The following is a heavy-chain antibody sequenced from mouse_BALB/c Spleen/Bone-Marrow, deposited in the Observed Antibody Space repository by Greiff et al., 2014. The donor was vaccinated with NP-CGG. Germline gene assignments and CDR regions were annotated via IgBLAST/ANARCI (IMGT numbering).Heavy chain of an antibody. D-gene: IGHD1-1*01. Sequence: LSITCTVSXFSXXXXXVXWXRXXXXKGLEXLGVIWGGGITYYNSTLKSRLSISKDNSKSQVFLKMXSLQTDDTAMYYCAKHDTTVVLDYWGQGTTLTGSS. V-gene: IGHV2-6-5*01. CDR1: XFSXXXXX. CDR2: IWGGGIT. CDR3: AKHDTTVVLDY. J-gene: IGHJ2*01.